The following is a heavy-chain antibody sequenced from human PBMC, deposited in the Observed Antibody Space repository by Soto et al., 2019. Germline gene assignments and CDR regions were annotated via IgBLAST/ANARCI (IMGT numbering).Heavy chain of an antibody. Sequence: PGGSLRLSCAASGFTFSNYAMSWVRQAPGKGLEWLSTISGSGGSTYFADSVRGRFTISRDNSKNTLYLQMSSLRAEDTALYYCAKGASYFYYYGVDVWGQGTTVTVSS. D-gene: IGHD3-16*01. CDR1: GFTFSNYA. CDR2: ISGSGGST. V-gene: IGHV3-23*01. CDR3: AKGASYFYYYGVDV. J-gene: IGHJ6*02.